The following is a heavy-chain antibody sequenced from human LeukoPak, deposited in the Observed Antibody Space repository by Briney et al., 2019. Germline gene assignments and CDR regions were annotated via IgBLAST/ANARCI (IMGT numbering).Heavy chain of an antibody. D-gene: IGHD5-12*01. CDR1: GGTFSSYA. J-gene: IGHJ4*02. CDR3: TRDSGYDWALLHFDY. V-gene: IGHV1-18*01. CDR2: ISAYNGNT. Sequence: GASVKVSCKASGGTFSSYAISWVRQAPGQGLEWMGWISAYNGNTNYAQKLQGRVTMTTDTSTSTAYMELRSLRSDDTAVYYCTRDSGYDWALLHFDYWGQGTLVTVSS.